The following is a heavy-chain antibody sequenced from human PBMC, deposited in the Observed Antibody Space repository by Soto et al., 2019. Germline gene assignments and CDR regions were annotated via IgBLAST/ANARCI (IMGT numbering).Heavy chain of an antibody. CDR1: GGSISSYY. V-gene: IGHV4-59*01. D-gene: IGHD2-15*01. CDR3: ASLYCSGGSCDLYFQH. Sequence: PSETLSLTCTVSGGSISSYYWSWIRQPPGKGLEWIGYIYYSGSTNYNPSLKSRVTISVDTSKNQFSLKLSSVTAADTAVYYCASLYCSGGSCDLYFQHWGQGTLVTVS. J-gene: IGHJ1*01. CDR2: IYYSGST.